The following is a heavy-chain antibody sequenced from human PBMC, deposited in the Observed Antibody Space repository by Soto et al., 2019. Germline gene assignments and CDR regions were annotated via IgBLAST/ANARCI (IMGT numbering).Heavy chain of an antibody. CDR2: IDPSDSHT. CDR1: GYSFTSYW. J-gene: IGHJ6*02. CDR3: ARRVAARQDYYYYGMDV. Sequence: PGDSLKISCKGSGYSFTSYWINLLRHIPVKGLEWMWRIDPSDSHTNYSPSFQRHVTISVDKSISTPSLQSGSLKASDTAMYYCARRVAARQDYYYYGMDVWGQGTTVTVSS. V-gene: IGHV5-10-1*01. D-gene: IGHD6-6*01.